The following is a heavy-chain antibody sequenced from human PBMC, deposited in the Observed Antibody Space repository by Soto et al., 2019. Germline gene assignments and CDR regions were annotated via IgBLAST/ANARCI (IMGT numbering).Heavy chain of an antibody. CDR3: ARRYGASFDY. CDR1: GDSLSSSHYY. Sequence: PSETLSLTCTISGDSLSSSHYYWAWIRQPPGKGLEWIGYIYYSGNSYYNPSLKSRVTISVDTSKNQFSLKLSSVTAADTAVYYCARRYGASFDYWGQGTLVTVS. D-gene: IGHD4-17*01. J-gene: IGHJ4*02. V-gene: IGHV4-61*01. CDR2: IYYSGNS.